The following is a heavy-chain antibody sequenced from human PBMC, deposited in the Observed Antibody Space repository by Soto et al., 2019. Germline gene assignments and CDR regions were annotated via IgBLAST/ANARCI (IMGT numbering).Heavy chain of an antibody. V-gene: IGHV4-30-4*01. Sequence: QVQLQESGPGLVKPSQTLSLTCTVSGGSISSGDYYWSWIRQPPGKGLEWIGYIYYSGSTYYNPSLKSRVTITVDTSKNHFALKLSSVTAADTAVYYCATGVAASPLLWFDPWGQGTLVTVSS. D-gene: IGHD2-15*01. CDR2: IYYSGST. CDR1: GGSISSGDYY. CDR3: ATGVAASPLLWFDP. J-gene: IGHJ5*02.